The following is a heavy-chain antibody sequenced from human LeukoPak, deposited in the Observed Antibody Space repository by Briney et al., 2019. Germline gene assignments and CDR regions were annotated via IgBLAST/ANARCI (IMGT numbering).Heavy chain of an antibody. D-gene: IGHD3-22*01. V-gene: IGHV1-69*05. CDR3: ARDGGYYDSSGYYDY. Sequence: SVKVSCKASGGTFSSYAISWVRQAPGQGLEWVGGIIPIFGTANYAQKFQGRVTITTDESTSTAYMELSSLRSEDTAVYYCARDGGYYDSSGYYDYWGQGTLVTVSS. CDR2: IIPIFGTA. CDR1: GGTFSSYA. J-gene: IGHJ4*02.